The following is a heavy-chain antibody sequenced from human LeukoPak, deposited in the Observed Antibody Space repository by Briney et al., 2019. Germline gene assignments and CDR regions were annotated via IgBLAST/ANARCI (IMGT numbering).Heavy chain of an antibody. CDR3: ARNYGSGSYYLFGPDY. Sequence: GASVTVSCTASGYTFTGYYMHWVRQAPGQGLEWMGWINPNSGGTNYAQKFQGRVTMTRDTSINTAYMELSRLRSDDTAVYYCARNYGSGSYYLFGPDYWGQGTLVTVSS. CDR2: INPNSGGT. D-gene: IGHD3-10*01. J-gene: IGHJ4*02. V-gene: IGHV1-2*02. CDR1: GYTFTGYY.